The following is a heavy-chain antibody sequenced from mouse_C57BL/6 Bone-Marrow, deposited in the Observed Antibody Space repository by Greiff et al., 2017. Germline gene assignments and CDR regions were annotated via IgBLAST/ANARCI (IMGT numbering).Heavy chain of an antibody. V-gene: IGHV1-19*01. J-gene: IGHJ4*01. D-gene: IGHD3-3*01. CDR1: GYTFTDYY. Sequence: EVQLQQSGPVLVKPGASVKMSCKASGYTFTDYYMNWVKQSHGKSLEWIGVINPYNGGTSYNQKFKGKATLTVDKSSSTAYMELNSLTSEDSAVXYCAREGWAAMDYWGQGTSVTVSS. CDR3: AREGWAAMDY. CDR2: INPYNGGT.